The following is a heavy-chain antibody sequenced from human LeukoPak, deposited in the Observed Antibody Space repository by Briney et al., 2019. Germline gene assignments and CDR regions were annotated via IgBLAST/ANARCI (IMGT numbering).Heavy chain of an antibody. CDR1: GGSISSGGYY. V-gene: IGHV4-30-2*01. CDR3: ARFRSQLLSWFDP. D-gene: IGHD2-2*01. CDR2: IYHSGST. J-gene: IGHJ5*02. Sequence: SETLSLTCTVSGGSISSGGYYWSWIRQPPGKGLEWIGYIYHSGSTYYNPSLKSRVTISVDRSKNQFSLKLSSVTAADTAVYYCARFRSQLLSWFDPWGQGTLVTVSS.